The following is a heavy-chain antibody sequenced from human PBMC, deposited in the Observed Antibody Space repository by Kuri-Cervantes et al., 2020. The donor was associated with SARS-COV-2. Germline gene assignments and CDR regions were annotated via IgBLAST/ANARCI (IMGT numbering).Heavy chain of an antibody. J-gene: IGHJ4*02. Sequence: GESLKISCAASGFTVSSNYMSWVRQAPGKGLEWVSVIYSGGSTYYADSVKGRFTISRDDSKNTLYLQMNSLKTEDTAVYYCTTDLSPRIAAAGHSFDYWGQGTLVTVSS. CDR3: TTDLSPRIAAAGHSFDY. V-gene: IGHV3-66*01. CDR2: IYSGGST. CDR1: GFTVSSNY. D-gene: IGHD6-13*01.